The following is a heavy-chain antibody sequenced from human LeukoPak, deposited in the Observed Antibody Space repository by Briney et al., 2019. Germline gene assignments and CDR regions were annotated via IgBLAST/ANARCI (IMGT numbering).Heavy chain of an antibody. J-gene: IGHJ6*04. CDR3: ARGTTGTTNLDV. Sequence: SVKVSCKASRGTFSSYAISWVRQAPGQGLEWMGGILPIFGTASYAQKFQGRVTITTDESTSTAYMETSSLRSEDTAVYYCARGTTGTTNLDVRGKGTTVTVSS. CDR1: RGTFSSYA. CDR2: ILPIFGTA. V-gene: IGHV1-69*05. D-gene: IGHD1-1*01.